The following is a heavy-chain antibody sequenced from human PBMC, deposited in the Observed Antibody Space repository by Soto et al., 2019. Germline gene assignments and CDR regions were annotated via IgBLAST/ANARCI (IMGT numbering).Heavy chain of an antibody. CDR3: AKERISDYYDSSGYCHLVYYYGMHA. CDR2: INPNSGGT. Sequence: ASVKVSCKASGYTFTGYYMHCVRQAPGQGLEWMGWINPNSGGTNYAQKFQGRVTMTRDTSISTAYMELSTLRSDDTAVYYCAKERISDYYDSSGYCHLVYYYGMHAWGQGTTVPVSS. CDR1: GYTFTGYY. J-gene: IGHJ6*02. D-gene: IGHD3-22*01. V-gene: IGHV1-2*02.